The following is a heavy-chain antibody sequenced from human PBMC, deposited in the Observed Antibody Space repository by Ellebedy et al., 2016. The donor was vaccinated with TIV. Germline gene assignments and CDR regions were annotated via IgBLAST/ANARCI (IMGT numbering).Heavy chain of an antibody. CDR2: ISGGGGST. D-gene: IGHD3-22*01. CDR3: AKDDDTSSRYSRFHH. V-gene: IGHV3-23*01. Sequence: GESLKISCAASGSPFKNHAVSWVRQAPGKGLAWVSAISGGGGSTSYTDSVKGRFTISRDNSKDTLYLEMNSLRAEDTGVYFCAKDDDTSSRYSRFHHWGQGTLVTVTS. CDR1: GSPFKNHA. J-gene: IGHJ4*02.